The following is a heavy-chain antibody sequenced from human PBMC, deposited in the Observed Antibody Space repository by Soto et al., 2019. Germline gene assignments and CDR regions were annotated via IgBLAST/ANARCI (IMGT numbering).Heavy chain of an antibody. CDR2: IYYSGNT. CDR1: GVSTSSGGSY. J-gene: IGHJ3*02. V-gene: IGHV4-31*03. CDR3: ARGAADYGDALDI. D-gene: IGHD4-17*01. Sequence: QVQLQESGPGLLKPSQTLSLTCTVSGVSTSSGGSYWTWIRQHPGKGLEWIGYIYYSGNTYYNPSLKSRVTISLDTSKNQFTLKLTSVTAADSAVDYCARGAADYGDALDIWGQGTMFTVSS.